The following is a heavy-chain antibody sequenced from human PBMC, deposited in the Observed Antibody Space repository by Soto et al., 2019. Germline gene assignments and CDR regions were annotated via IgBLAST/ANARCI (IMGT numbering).Heavy chain of an antibody. CDR2: IYYSGST. V-gene: IGHV4-59*08. D-gene: IGHD3-10*01. CDR3: ARHSGSYYSMYNWFDP. Sequence: QVQLQESGPGLVKPSETLSLTGTVSGGSISSYYWSWIRQPPGKGLEWIGYIYYSGSTNYNPSLKSRVTISVDSSKDPSSLKLSPVSAADSAVYYCARHSGSYYSMYNWFDPWGQGTLVTVSS. J-gene: IGHJ5*02. CDR1: GGSISSYY.